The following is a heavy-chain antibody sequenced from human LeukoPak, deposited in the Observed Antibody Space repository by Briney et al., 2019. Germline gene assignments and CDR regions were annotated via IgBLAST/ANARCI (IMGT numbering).Heavy chain of an antibody. Sequence: ASVKVSCKASGYTFTSYGISWVRQAPGQGREWMEWISAYNGNTNYAQKLQGRVTMTTDTSASTAYMELRSLRSDDAAVYYCARGATAGIFGYYYYYYGMDVWGKGTTVTVSS. CDR3: ARGATAGIFGYYYYYYGMDV. D-gene: IGHD3-3*01. CDR2: ISAYNGNT. J-gene: IGHJ6*04. V-gene: IGHV1-18*04. CDR1: GYTFTSYG.